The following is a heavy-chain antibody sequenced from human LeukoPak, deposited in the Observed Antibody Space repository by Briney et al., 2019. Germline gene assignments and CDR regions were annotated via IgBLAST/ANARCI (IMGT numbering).Heavy chain of an antibody. Sequence: ASVKVSCKASGYTFTGYYMHWVRQAPGQGLEWMGWINPNSGGTNYGQKFQGRVTMTRDTSISTAYMELSRLRSDDTAVYYCARGSGRITIFGVVIDAFDIWGQGTMVTVSS. J-gene: IGHJ3*02. V-gene: IGHV1-2*02. CDR1: GYTFTGYY. CDR2: INPNSGGT. CDR3: ARGSGRITIFGVVIDAFDI. D-gene: IGHD3-3*01.